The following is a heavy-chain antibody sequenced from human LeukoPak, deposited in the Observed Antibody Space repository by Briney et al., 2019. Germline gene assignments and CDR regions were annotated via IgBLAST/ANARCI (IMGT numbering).Heavy chain of an antibody. V-gene: IGHV4-4*07. CDR1: GGSISSYY. D-gene: IGHD3-22*01. Sequence: SETLSLTCTVSGGSISSYYWSWIRQPAGEGLEWLGRIYTSGSTNYNPSLKSRVTMSVDTSKNQFSLKLSSVTAADTAVYYCARVRTMIEYYMDVWGKGTTVTVSS. CDR2: IYTSGST. J-gene: IGHJ6*03. CDR3: ARVRTMIEYYMDV.